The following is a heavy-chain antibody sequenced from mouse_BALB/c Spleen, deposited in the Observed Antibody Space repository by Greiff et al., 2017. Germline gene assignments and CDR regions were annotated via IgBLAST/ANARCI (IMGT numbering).Heavy chain of an antibody. D-gene: IGHD1-1*01. CDR3: TRSYYGSDLYAMDY. CDR1: GYTFTSYW. V-gene: IGHV1-5*01. CDR2: IYPGNSDT. Sequence: EVQLQQSGTVLARPGASVKMSCKASGYTFTSYWMHWVKQRPGQGLEWIGAIYPGNSDTSYNQKFKGKAKLTAVTSTSTAYMELSSLTNEDSAVYYCTRSYYGSDLYAMDYWGQGTSVTVSS. J-gene: IGHJ4*01.